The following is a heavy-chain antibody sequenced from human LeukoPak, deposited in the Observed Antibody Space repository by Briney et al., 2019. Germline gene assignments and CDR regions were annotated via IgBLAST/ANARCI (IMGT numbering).Heavy chain of an antibody. D-gene: IGHD6-19*01. V-gene: IGHV3-11*01. CDR1: GFTFSDYY. Sequence: GGSLRLSCAASGFTFSDYYMSWIRQAPGKGLEWVSYISSSGSTIYYADSVKGRFTISRDNAKNLLYLQMNSLRAEDTAVYYCARAVAVNGYYFDYWGQGTLVTVSS. CDR2: ISSSGSTI. J-gene: IGHJ4*02. CDR3: ARAVAVNGYYFDY.